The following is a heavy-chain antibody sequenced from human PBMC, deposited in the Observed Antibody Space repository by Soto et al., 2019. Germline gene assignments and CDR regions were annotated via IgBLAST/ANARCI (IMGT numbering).Heavy chain of an antibody. CDR1: ADSFSSYG. V-gene: IGHV1-69*01. Sequence: QVQLVQSGAEVKEPGSAVKVSCKAPADSFSSYGISWVRQAPGQGLEWMGGIIPIFGTTNYAEKIQGRVTITADESTNTAYMELSSLRSEDTALYYCARVFPDGWVEPGVVRGYLDTWGRGTLVTVSS. CDR3: ARVFPDGWVEPGVVRGYLDT. CDR2: IIPIFGTT. D-gene: IGHD3-3*01. J-gene: IGHJ4*02.